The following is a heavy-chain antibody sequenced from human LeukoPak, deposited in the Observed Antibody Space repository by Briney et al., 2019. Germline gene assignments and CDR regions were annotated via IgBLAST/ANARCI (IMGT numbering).Heavy chain of an antibody. D-gene: IGHD1-26*01. CDR3: ARGRQGAKTRYFDL. V-gene: IGHV3-64*01. CDR1: GIIFSNYA. J-gene: IGHJ2*01. Sequence: PGGSLRLSCAASGIIFSNYAMHWVRQGPGKGLECISTISSDGGSTYYANSVKGRLTISRDNSKNTPYLQMGGLRAEDMAVYYCARGRQGAKTRYFDLWGRGTRVTVSS. CDR2: ISSDGGST.